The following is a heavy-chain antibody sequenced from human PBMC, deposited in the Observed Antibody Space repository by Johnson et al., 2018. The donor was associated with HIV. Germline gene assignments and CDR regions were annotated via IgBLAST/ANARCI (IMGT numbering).Heavy chain of an antibody. V-gene: IGHV3-74*01. CDR3: AREGPSERAGFDI. J-gene: IGHJ3*02. Sequence: VQLVESGGGLVQPGGSLRLSCAASGFTFSSYWMSWVRQAPGKGLEWVARINTAGGSTSYVDSVEGRFTVSRDNAKNTLYLQMNSLRADDTAVYYCAREGPSERAGFDIWGQGTMVTVSS. CDR2: INTAGGST. CDR1: GFTFSSYW.